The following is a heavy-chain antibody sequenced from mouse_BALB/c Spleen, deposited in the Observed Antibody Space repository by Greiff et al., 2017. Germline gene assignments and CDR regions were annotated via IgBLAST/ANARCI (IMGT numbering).Heavy chain of an antibody. CDR2: INPNNGGT. V-gene: IGHV1-18*01. D-gene: IGHD1-1*01. Sequence: LKESGPELVKPGASVKIPCKASGYTFTDYNMDWVKQSHGKSLEWIGDINPNNGGTIYNQKFKGKATLTVDKSSSTAYMELRSLTSEDTAVYYCARDYGSSYGYYAMDYWGQGTSVTVSS. CDR1: GYTFTDYN. J-gene: IGHJ4*01. CDR3: ARDYGSSYGYYAMDY.